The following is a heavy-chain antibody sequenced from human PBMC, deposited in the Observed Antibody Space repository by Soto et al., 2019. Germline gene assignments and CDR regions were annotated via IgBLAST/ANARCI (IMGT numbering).Heavy chain of an antibody. D-gene: IGHD5-18*01. CDR2: IKPDGGEQ. CDR3: ARGHSNSCDY. Sequence: EVQLVESGGGLVQPGGSLRLSCEASGFTFGNYWMNWVRQTPGKGLEWVANIKPDGGEQYYVDSVKGRFTISRDNAKDSLYLQMSSLRGDDTAVYYCARGHSNSCDYWGQGTLATVSS. CDR1: GFTFGNYW. J-gene: IGHJ4*02. V-gene: IGHV3-7*04.